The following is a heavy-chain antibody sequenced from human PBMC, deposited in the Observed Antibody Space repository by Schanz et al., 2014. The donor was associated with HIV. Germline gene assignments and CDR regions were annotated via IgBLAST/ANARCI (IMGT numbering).Heavy chain of an antibody. Sequence: VQLLESGGGLVQPGGSLRLSCAAFGFTFSSDAMSWVRQAPGKGLEWVAVVSYDGSNKYYADSVKGRFTISRDNSKNTLYLQMNSLRAEDTAVYYCAKVARWDYYGMDVWGPGTTVTISS. CDR1: GFTFSSDA. CDR3: AKVARWDYYGMDV. V-gene: IGHV3-30*18. J-gene: IGHJ6*02. CDR2: VSYDGSNK.